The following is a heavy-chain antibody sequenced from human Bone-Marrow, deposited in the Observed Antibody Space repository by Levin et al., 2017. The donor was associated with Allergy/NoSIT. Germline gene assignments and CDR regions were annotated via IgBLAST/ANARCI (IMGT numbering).Heavy chain of an antibody. CDR1: RLTFNTYA. V-gene: IGHV3-23*01. CDR2: ISGSGGRT. J-gene: IGHJ6*02. Sequence: GGSLRLSCVDSRLTFNTYAMSWVRQAPGKRLEWVSAISGSGGRTHYADSVKGRFTISRDNSKNTLYLEMNSLRADDTAVYYCASFALGSLYYGLDVWGQGTTVTVSS. D-gene: IGHD3-10*01. CDR3: ASFALGSLYYGLDV.